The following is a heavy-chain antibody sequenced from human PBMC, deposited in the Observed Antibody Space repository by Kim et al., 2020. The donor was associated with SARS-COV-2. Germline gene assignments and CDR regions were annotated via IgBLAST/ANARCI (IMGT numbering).Heavy chain of an antibody. CDR3: AVVVPAASLYYYYGMDV. Sequence: SVKVSCKASGGTFSSYAISWVRQAPGQGLEWMGGIIPIFGTANYAQKFQGRVTITADESTSTAYMELSSLRSEDTAVYYCAVVVPAASLYYYYGMDVWGQGTTVTVSS. D-gene: IGHD2-2*01. CDR1: GGTFSSYA. V-gene: IGHV1-69*13. J-gene: IGHJ6*02. CDR2: IIPIFGTA.